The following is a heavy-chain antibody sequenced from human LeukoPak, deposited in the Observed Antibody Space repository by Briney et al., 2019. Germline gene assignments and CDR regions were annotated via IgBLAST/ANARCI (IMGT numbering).Heavy chain of an antibody. CDR3: AGVLAGRNYCSYYYMDV. V-gene: IGHV4-59*01. Sequence: PSETLSLTCTVSGGSITNYYWTWIRQPPGKGLEWIGYIHYSGSTNYNPSLKSRVTISVDTSKNQFSLKLSSVTAADTAVYYCAGVLAGRNYCSYYYMDVWGKGTTVTVSS. J-gene: IGHJ6*03. D-gene: IGHD6-6*01. CDR1: GGSITNYY. CDR2: IHYSGST.